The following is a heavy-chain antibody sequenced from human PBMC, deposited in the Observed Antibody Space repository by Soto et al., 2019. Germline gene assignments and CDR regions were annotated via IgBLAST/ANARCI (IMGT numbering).Heavy chain of an antibody. CDR3: ARGLYDSSGYGMDV. CDR1: GGSISSYY. CDR2: IYYSGST. J-gene: IGHJ6*02. D-gene: IGHD3-22*01. Sequence: SETLSLTCTVSGGSISSYYWSWIRQPPGKGLEWIGYIYYSGSTNYNPSLKSRVTIPVDTSKNQFSLKLSSVTAADTAVYYCARGLYDSSGYGMDVWGQGTTVTVSS. V-gene: IGHV4-59*01.